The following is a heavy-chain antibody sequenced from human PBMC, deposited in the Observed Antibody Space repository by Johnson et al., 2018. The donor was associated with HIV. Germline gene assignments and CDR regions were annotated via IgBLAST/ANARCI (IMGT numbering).Heavy chain of an antibody. CDR1: GFTVSSNY. CDR3: ARARGWEYAFDL. J-gene: IGHJ3*01. Sequence: QVQLVESGGGLVQPGGSLRLSCAASGFTVSSNYMSWVRQAPGKGLEWVSYISSSGNTIFYADSVKGRLTISRDNSKNSLFLQMNSLRAEDTAVYYCARARGWEYAFDLWGQGTMVTVSS. V-gene: IGHV3-11*04. D-gene: IGHD1-26*01. CDR2: ISSSGNTI.